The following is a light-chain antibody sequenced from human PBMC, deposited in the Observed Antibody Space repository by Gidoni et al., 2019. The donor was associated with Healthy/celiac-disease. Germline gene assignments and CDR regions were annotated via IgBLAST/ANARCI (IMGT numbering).Light chain of an antibody. J-gene: IGKJ3*01. CDR3: QQYCSSPFT. CDR1: QSVRSCY. Sequence: IVLTQSQGTRSWSPGERATLSGRASQSVRSCYLAWYQQNPGQAPRLLIYGASSRATGIPDRFSGSGSGTDFTLTISRLEPEDFAVYYCQQYCSSPFTFGPGTKVDIK. CDR2: GAS. V-gene: IGKV3-20*01.